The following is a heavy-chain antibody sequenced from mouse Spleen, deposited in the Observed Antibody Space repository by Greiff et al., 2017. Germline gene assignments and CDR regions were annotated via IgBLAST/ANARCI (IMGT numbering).Heavy chain of an antibody. CDR1: GYSFTSGYY. D-gene: IGHD2-3*01. CDR3: ARGDDGYHYYFDY. CDR2: ISYDGSN. Sequence: EVKLQESGPGLVKPSQSLSLTCSVTGYSFTSGYYWNCIRQFTGNKLEWMGSISYDGSNNYKPSLNNRISITRTTSKNQFFLKLNSVTTEETATYYCARGDDGYHYYFDYWGQGTTLTVSA. V-gene: IGHV3-6*01. J-gene: IGHJ2*01.